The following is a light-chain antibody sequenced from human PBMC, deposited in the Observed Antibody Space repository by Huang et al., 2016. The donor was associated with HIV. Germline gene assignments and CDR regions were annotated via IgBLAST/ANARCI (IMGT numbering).Light chain of an antibody. V-gene: IGKV3D-15*01. CDR2: GAS. J-gene: IGKJ1*01. Sequence: EIVMTQSPATLSVSPGERATLSCRASQSVSDNVAWYKQDSGQAPRLLIYGASTRATGIPARFSGSGSGTEFTLTISSLQSEDFGVYWCLQYNTWPRTFGQGTKVEV. CDR3: LQYNTWPRT. CDR1: QSVSDN.